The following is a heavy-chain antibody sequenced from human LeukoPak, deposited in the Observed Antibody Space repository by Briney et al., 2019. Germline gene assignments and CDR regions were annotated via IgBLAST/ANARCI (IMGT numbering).Heavy chain of an antibody. CDR3: ARGWVAARTVVTPYNY. CDR1: GGTFSSTT. V-gene: IGHV1-69*13. Sequence: ASVKVSCKASGGTFSSTTINWVRQAPGQGLEWMGGITPIFRTPNYAQKFQGRVTITAVESMSTAYMELSSLRSEDTAVYYCARGWVAARTVVTPYNYWGQGTLVTVSS. CDR2: ITPIFRTP. D-gene: IGHD4-23*01. J-gene: IGHJ4*02.